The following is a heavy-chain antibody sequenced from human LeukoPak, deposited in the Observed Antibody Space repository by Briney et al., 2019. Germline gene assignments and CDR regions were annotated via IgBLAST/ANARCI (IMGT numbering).Heavy chain of an antibody. CDR1: GFTLTSYS. V-gene: IGHV3-48*01. J-gene: IGHJ2*01. CDR3: ARVRGPTVTTWYFDL. CDR2: ITGRSGVL. D-gene: IGHD4-17*01. Sequence: AGGSLRLSCVASGFTLTSYSIIWVRQAPGKGLEWISYITGRSGVLYYADSVKGRFTVSRDNAKNSAYLRMNSLRAEDTSVYYCARVRGPTVTTWYFDLWGRGTLAIVSS.